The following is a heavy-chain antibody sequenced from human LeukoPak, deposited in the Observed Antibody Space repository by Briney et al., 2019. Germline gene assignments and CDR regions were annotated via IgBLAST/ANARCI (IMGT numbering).Heavy chain of an antibody. Sequence: GGSLRLSCAASGFTFSSYAMSWVRQAPGKGLEWVSAISGSGGSTYYADSVKGRSTISRDNSKNTLYLQMNSLRAEDTAVYYCARVLRRVLTGYYYYYGMDVWGQGTTVTVSS. CDR3: ARVLRRVLTGYYYYYGMDV. J-gene: IGHJ6*02. D-gene: IGHD3-9*01. CDR2: ISGSGGST. V-gene: IGHV3-23*01. CDR1: GFTFSSYA.